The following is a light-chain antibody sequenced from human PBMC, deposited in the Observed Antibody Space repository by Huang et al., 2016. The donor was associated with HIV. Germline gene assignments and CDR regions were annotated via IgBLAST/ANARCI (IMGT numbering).Light chain of an antibody. CDR2: KGS. J-gene: IGKJ4*01. CDR3: MQGAHWPLT. Sequence: DVVMTQSPLSLSVTLGHPASISCRSSQSLVYSDGDTYLSWFHQRPGQSTRRLVDKGSYRDCGGPDRCGASVSDTDVTLTISRVEAEDVGVYFCMQGAHWPLTFGGGTKVQIK. V-gene: IGKV2-30*01. CDR1: QSLVYSDGDTY.